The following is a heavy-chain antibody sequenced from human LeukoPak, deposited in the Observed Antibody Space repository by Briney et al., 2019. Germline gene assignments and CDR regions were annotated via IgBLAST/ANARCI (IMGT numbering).Heavy chain of an antibody. CDR1: GGSISSGGYY. J-gene: IGHJ3*02. D-gene: IGHD3-16*02. CDR2: IYYSGST. CDR3: ASPRYRNAFDI. V-gene: IGHV4-31*03. Sequence: SETLSLTCTVSGGSISSGGYYWSWIRQHPGKGLEWIGYIYYSGSTYYNPSLKSRVTISVDTSKNQFSLKLSPVTAADTAVYYCASPRYRNAFDIWGQGTMVTVSS.